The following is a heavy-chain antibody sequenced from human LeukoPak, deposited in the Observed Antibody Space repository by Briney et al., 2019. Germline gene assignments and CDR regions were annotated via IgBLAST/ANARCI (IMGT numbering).Heavy chain of an antibody. D-gene: IGHD6-19*01. V-gene: IGHV5-51*01. J-gene: IGHJ4*02. CDR3: ARHPWYGSGGHYFDN. CDR2: ISGGDSQT. Sequence: GEPLKISCQGSGYTFTNYWIAWVRQMPGKGLEWMGIISGGDSQTIYSPSFQGQITISADRSRSTAYLQWDSLKASDTAMYFCARHPWYGSGGHYFDNWGQGALVTVSS. CDR1: GYTFTNYW.